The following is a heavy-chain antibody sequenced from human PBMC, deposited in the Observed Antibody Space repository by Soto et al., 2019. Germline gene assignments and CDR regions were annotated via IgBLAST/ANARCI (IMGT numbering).Heavy chain of an antibody. CDR3: ARGGYDLNSFDP. V-gene: IGHV3-21*01. CDR2: ISSSGSYI. J-gene: IGHJ5*02. D-gene: IGHD3-22*01. Sequence: EVQLVESGGGLVKPGGSLRLSCAASGFTFSSYSMGCVRQAPGKGLEWVAYISSSGSYIYYADSVKGRFTVSRDNAKKSVLLQMNSLRAEDTAVYYCARGGYDLNSFDPWGQGTIVTVSS. CDR1: GFTFSSYS.